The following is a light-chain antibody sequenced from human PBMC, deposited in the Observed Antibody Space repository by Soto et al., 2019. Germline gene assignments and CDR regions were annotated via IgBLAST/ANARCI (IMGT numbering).Light chain of an antibody. CDR2: DAS. CDR1: QTVYSNY. V-gene: IGKV3-20*01. Sequence: DIVLTQSPDTLSLSPGEGATLSCRASQTVYSNYLAWYQQKTGQAPRLLIYDASSRATDIPDRFGGSGSGTDFTLTINRLEPEDFAVYYCQQYGTSPTSFGGGTKVEVK. CDR3: QQYGTSPTS. J-gene: IGKJ4*01.